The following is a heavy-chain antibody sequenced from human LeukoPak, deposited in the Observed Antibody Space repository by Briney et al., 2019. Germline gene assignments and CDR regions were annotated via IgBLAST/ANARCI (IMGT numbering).Heavy chain of an antibody. Sequence: GESLKISCKGSGYTFTRYWIGGVRPMPGKNLERMGVIYLGDSDTRYSPSFHSPVTISPHKTITTPYLQWSSLNASVTAMYYCATYIVVTIGTTGAFDIWGQGTMVSVSS. J-gene: IGHJ3*02. CDR1: GYTFTRYW. D-gene: IGHD5-12*01. CDR3: ATYIVVTIGTTGAFDI. CDR2: IYLGDSDT. V-gene: IGHV5-51*01.